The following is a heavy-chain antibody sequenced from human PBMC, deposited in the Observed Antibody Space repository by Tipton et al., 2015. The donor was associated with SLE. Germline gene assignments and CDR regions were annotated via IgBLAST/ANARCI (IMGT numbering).Heavy chain of an antibody. D-gene: IGHD5-12*01. CDR3: ANDYGGSRGYDNCFDP. CDR2: IHSSGST. CDR1: GGSFSAYY. Sequence: VKPSGTLSLTCAVYGGSFSAYYWSWIRQPPGKGLEWIADIHSSGSTNYNPSLKSRVTISADTSKNQFSLKVSSVTAADSAVYYCANDYGGSRGYDNCFDPWGQGILVTVSS. J-gene: IGHJ5*02. V-gene: IGHV4-59*01.